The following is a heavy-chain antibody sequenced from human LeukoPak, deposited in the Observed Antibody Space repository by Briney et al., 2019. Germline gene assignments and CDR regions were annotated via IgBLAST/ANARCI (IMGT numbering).Heavy chain of an antibody. V-gene: IGHV3-66*02. D-gene: IGHD6-25*01. CDR2: IYSGGST. Sequence: PGGSLRLSCLASGFTVSSNYMTCVRQAPGKGLEWVSVIYSGGSTYYADSVKGRFTISRDNSKNTLFLQMNSLRAEDTAVYYCARSGPIDYWGQGTLVTVSS. J-gene: IGHJ4*02. CDR3: ARSGPIDY. CDR1: GFTVSSNY.